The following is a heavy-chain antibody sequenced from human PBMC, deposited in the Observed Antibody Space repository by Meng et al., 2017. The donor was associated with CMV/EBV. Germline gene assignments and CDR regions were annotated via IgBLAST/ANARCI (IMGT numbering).Heavy chain of an antibody. CDR2: INPNSGGT. CDR3: ARWGGMYRLALGYFDY. V-gene: IGHV1-2*02. CDR1: GYTFTGYY. J-gene: IGHJ4*02. Sequence: ASVKVSCKASGYTFTGYYMHWVGQAPGQGLEGMGWINPNSGGTNYAQKFQGRVTMTRDTSISTAYMELSRLRSDDTAVYYCARWGGMYRLALGYFDYWGQGTLVTVSS. D-gene: IGHD6-19*01.